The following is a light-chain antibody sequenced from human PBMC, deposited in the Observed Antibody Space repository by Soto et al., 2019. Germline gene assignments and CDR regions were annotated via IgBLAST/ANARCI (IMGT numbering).Light chain of an antibody. V-gene: IGLV2-14*01. Sequence: QSVLTQPASVSGSPGQSITISCTRTSIDVGGYNYVSWYQQHPGKAPKLMIYEVSNRPSGVSNRFSGSKSGNTASLTISGLQAEDEADYYCSSYTSSSSYVVFGGGTKVTVL. J-gene: IGLJ2*01. CDR3: SSYTSSSSYVV. CDR1: SIDVGGYNY. CDR2: EVS.